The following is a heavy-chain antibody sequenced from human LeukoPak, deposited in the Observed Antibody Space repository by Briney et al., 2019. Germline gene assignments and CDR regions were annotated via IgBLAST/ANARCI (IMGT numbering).Heavy chain of an antibody. J-gene: IGHJ6*03. CDR2: IYYSGST. D-gene: IGHD2-2*01. V-gene: IGHV4-61*05. CDR1: GGSISSSSYY. Sequence: SETLSLTCTVSGGSISSSSYYWGWIRQPPGKGLEWIGYIYYSGSTNYNPSLKSRVTISVDASKNQFSLKLSPVIAADTAVYYCARTTEGYCSSASCFGFSYSYYMDVWGKGTTVTISS. CDR3: ARTTEGYCSSASCFGFSYSYYMDV.